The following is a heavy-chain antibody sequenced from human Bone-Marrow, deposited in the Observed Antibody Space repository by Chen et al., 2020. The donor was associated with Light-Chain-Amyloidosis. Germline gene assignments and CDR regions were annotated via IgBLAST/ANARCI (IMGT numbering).Heavy chain of an antibody. CDR3: ARDMSPGIAVSGPYGMDV. CDR1: GYTFTGYY. J-gene: IGHJ6*02. V-gene: IGHV1-2*02. CDR2: VNSNNGGI. Sequence: QVQLVQSGAELRKPGASVKVSCKASGYTFTGYYIYWVRQAPGQGLEWVGWVNSNNGGINYAQKFQDRVSMTRHTTVSTVYMELSRLTSDDTAVYFCARDMSPGIAVSGPYGMDVWGQGTTVTVSS. D-gene: IGHD6-19*01.